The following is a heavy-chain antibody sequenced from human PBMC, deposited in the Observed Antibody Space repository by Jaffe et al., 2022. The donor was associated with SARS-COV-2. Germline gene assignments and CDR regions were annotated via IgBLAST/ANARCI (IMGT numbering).Heavy chain of an antibody. CDR1: GFTFNNAW. J-gene: IGHJ6*03. Sequence: EVQLVESGGGLVKPGGSLRLSCATSGFTFNNAWMSWVRQAPGEGLEWVGRIKSKSDGGTIDYAAPVKGRFTISKDDSKNTLCLQMDSLKTEDTAVYYCTTLQFERLQSRNFYYMDVWGKGTTVTVSS. CDR3: TTLQFERLQSRNFYYMDV. D-gene: IGHD1-1*01. CDR2: IKSKSDGGTI. V-gene: IGHV3-15*01.